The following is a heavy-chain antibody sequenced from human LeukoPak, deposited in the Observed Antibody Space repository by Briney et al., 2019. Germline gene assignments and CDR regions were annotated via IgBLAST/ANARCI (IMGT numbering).Heavy chain of an antibody. Sequence: PGGSLRLSCAASGFTVSSNYMNWVRQAPGKGLEWVSAISGSGGSTYYADSVKGRFTISRDNSKNTLYLQMNSLRAEDTAVYYCAKNWEGSCYTHWGQGTLVTVSS. CDR3: AKNWEGSCYTH. D-gene: IGHD2-15*01. CDR2: ISGSGGST. CDR1: GFTVSSNY. J-gene: IGHJ4*02. V-gene: IGHV3-23*01.